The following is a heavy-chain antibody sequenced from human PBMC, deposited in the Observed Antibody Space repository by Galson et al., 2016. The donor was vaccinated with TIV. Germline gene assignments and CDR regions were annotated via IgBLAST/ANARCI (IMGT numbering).Heavy chain of an antibody. CDR1: GYTFINYY. Sequence: SVKVSCKASGYTFINYYMHWVRQAPGQGLEWVGVIDPSGGGTTYAQRFQGKVTMTRDTSTNTVYMELSSLTSDDTAVFYCAVWANTYYFALWGQGTLNTVSS. D-gene: IGHD7-27*01. CDR2: IDPSGGGT. J-gene: IGHJ4*02. CDR3: AVWANTYYFAL. V-gene: IGHV1-46*01.